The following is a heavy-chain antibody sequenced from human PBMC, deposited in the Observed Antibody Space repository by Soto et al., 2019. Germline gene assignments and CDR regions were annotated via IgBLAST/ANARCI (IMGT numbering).Heavy chain of an antibody. Sequence: PXGSLRLSCAASGFTFSSYGMHWVRQAPGKGLEWVAVISYDGSNKYYADSVKGRFTISRDNSKNTLYLQMNSLRAEDTAVYYCAKEVAAAGPRYYYYGMDVWGQGTTVTVSS. CDR2: ISYDGSNK. CDR1: GFTFSSYG. CDR3: AKEVAAAGPRYYYYGMDV. J-gene: IGHJ6*02. V-gene: IGHV3-30*18. D-gene: IGHD6-13*01.